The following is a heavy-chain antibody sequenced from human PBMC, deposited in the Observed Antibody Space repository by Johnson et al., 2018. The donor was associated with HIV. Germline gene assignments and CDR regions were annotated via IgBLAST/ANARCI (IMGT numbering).Heavy chain of an antibody. V-gene: IGHV3-30-3*01. J-gene: IGHJ3*02. CDR1: GFTFSSYA. CDR3: AKDGAGDLDAFDI. CDR2: ISYDGSNK. D-gene: IGHD7-27*01. Sequence: VQLVESGGGVVRPGGSLRLSCAASGFTFSSYAMHWVRQAPGKGLEWVAVISYDGSNKYYADSVKGRFTISRDNSKNTLYLQMNSLRAEDTAVYYCAKDGAGDLDAFDIWGQGTMVTVSS.